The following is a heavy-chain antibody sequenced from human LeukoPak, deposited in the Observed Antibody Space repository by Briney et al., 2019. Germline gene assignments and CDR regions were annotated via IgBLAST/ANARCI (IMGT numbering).Heavy chain of an antibody. CDR1: GGSISIGGYS. CDR2: IYHSGST. V-gene: IGHV4-30-2*01. CDR3: AGSRVDAFDI. Sequence: SETLSLTCAVSGGSISIGGYSWSWIRQPPGKGLEWIGYIYHSGSTYYNPSLKSRVTISVDRSKNQFSLKLSSVTAADTAVYYCAGSRVDAFDIWGQGTMVTVSS. D-gene: IGHD1-26*01. J-gene: IGHJ3*02.